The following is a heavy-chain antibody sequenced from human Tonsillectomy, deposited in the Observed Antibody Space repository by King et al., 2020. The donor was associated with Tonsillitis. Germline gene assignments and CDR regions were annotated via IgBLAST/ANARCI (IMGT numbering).Heavy chain of an antibody. CDR1: GFTFGDYG. CDR3: ARGGITMVRGVIRPFDY. J-gene: IGHJ4*02. CDR2: INWNGGST. Sequence: VQLVESGGGVVRPGGSLRLSCAASGFTFGDYGMSWVRQAPGKGLEWVSGINWNGGSTGYADSVKGRFTISSDNAKNSLYLQMNSLRAEDTALYYCARGGITMVRGVIRPFDYWGQGTLVTVSS. V-gene: IGHV3-20*04. D-gene: IGHD3-10*01.